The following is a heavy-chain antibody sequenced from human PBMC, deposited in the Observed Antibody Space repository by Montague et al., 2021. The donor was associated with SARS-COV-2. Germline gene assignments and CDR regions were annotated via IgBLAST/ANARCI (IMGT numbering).Heavy chain of an antibody. V-gene: IGHV4-34*01. CDR1: GGSLSGYY. CDR2: INHGGST. Sequence: SETLSLTCAVYGGSLSGYYWSWIRQPPGKGLEWIGEINHGGSTNYNPSLKSRVTISLDTSKNQSSLKLSSVTAADTAVYYCARGRRRYNWGDETSYYYGMDVWGQGTTVTVSS. J-gene: IGHJ6*02. D-gene: IGHD1-20*01. CDR3: ARGRRRYNWGDETSYYYGMDV.